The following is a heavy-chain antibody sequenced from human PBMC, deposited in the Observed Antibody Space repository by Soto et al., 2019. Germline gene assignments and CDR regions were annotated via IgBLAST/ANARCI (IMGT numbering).Heavy chain of an antibody. CDR3: ARTYGDYEDAFDI. CDR2: INHSGST. V-gene: IGHV4-34*01. D-gene: IGHD4-17*01. J-gene: IGHJ3*02. Sequence: PSETLSLTCAVYGGSFSGYYWSWIRKPPGKGLEWIGEINHSGSTNYNPSLKSRVTISVDTSRNQFSLKLSSVTAADTAVYYCARTYGDYEDAFDIWGQGTMVTVSS. CDR1: GGSFSGYY.